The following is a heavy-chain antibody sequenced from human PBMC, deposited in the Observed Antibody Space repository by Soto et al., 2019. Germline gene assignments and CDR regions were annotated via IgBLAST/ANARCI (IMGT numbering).Heavy chain of an antibody. D-gene: IGHD4-17*01. CDR3: VRRSTVSYYAVDV. Sequence: GGSLRLSCAASEFTFSSYWFHWVRQAPGKGLEWVSFTSYDGTNNYYADSVKGRFIVSRDNSRDTLYLQMNSLRPEDTALYYCVRRSTVSYYAVDVWGQGTTVTVSS. CDR1: EFTFSSYW. J-gene: IGHJ6*02. V-gene: IGHV3-30-3*01. CDR2: TSYDGTNN.